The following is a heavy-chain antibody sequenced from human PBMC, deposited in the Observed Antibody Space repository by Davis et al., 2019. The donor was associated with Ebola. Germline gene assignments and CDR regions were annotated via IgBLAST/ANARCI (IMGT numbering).Heavy chain of an antibody. Sequence: GGSLRLSCAASGFTFSSYAMSWVRQAPGKGLEWVSVIYSGGSTYYADSVKGRFTISRDNSKNTLYLQMNSLRAEDTAVYYCARVNRHGDPDYWGQGTLVTVSS. CDR3: ARVNRHGDPDY. CDR1: GFTFSSYA. V-gene: IGHV3-66*01. D-gene: IGHD4-17*01. J-gene: IGHJ4*02. CDR2: IYSGGST.